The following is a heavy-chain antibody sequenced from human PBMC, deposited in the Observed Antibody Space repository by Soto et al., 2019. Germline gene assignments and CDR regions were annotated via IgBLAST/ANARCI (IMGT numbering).Heavy chain of an antibody. V-gene: IGHV3-48*02. CDR3: ARGGGHSGYDLGLVDY. CDR1: GFTFSSYS. CDR2: ISSSSSTI. Sequence: EVQLVESGGGLVQPGGSLRLSCAASGFTFSSYSMNWVRQAPGKGLEWVSYISSSSSTIYYADSVKGRFTISRDNAKNSLYLQMNSLRDEDTAVYYCARGGGHSGYDLGLVDYWGQGTLVTVSS. J-gene: IGHJ4*02. D-gene: IGHD5-12*01.